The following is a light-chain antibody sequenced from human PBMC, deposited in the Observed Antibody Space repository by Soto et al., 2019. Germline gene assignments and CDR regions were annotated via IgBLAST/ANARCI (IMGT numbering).Light chain of an antibody. V-gene: IGLV2-14*01. J-gene: IGLJ2*01. Sequence: QSVLTQPASVSGSPGQYITISCIGTGGDVGHYDYVSWYQQYPDKAPKLLIYDVSHRPSGVSNRFSGSKSGNTASLTISGLQADDEAYYRCSSYTSSHTVIFGGGTKLTVL. CDR1: GGDVGHYDY. CDR2: DVS. CDR3: SSYTSSHTVI.